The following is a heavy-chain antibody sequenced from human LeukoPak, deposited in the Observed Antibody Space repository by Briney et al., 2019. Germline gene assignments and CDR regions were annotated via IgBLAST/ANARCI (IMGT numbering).Heavy chain of an antibody. CDR1: GYTFTGYN. J-gene: IGHJ4*02. Sequence: GASVKVSCKASGYTFTGYNMHWVRQDPGQGLEWMGRINPNSGGTNYAQKFQGRVTMTRDTSISTAYMELSRLRSDDTAVYYCASPNPYSGSYAYWGQGTLLTVSS. CDR3: ASPNPYSGSYAY. CDR2: INPNSGGT. D-gene: IGHD1-26*01. V-gene: IGHV1-2*06.